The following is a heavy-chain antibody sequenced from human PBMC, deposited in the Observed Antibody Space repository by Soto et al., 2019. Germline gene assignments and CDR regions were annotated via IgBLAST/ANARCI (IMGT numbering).Heavy chain of an antibody. V-gene: IGHV3-30-3*01. CDR1: GFTFSSYA. CDR2: ISYDGSNK. D-gene: IGHD1-26*01. CDR3: ARDGRELLTLGY. J-gene: IGHJ4*02. Sequence: PGGSLRLSCAASGFTFSSYAMHWVRQAPGKGLEWVAVISYDGSNKYYADSVKGRFTISRDNSKNTLYLQMNSLRAEDTAVYYCARDGRELLTLGYWGQGTLVTVSS.